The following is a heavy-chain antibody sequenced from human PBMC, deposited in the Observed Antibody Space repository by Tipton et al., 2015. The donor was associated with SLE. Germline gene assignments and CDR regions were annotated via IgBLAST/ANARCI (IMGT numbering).Heavy chain of an antibody. CDR1: GFTFSSYG. D-gene: IGHD3-22*01. CDR2: IRYDGSNK. J-gene: IGHJ3*02. CDR3: ARTHSRFYDSSGYYYVSAFDI. V-gene: IGHV3-33*01. Sequence: SLRLSCAASGFTFSSYGMHWVRQAPGKGLEWVAFIRYDGSNKYYADSVKGRFTISRDNAKNSLYLQMNSLRAEDTAVYYCARTHSRFYDSSGYYYVSAFDIWGQGTMVTVSS.